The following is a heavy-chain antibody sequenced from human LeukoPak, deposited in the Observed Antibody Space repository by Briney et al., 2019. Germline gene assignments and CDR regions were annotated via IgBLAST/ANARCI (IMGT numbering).Heavy chain of an antibody. Sequence: SETLSLTCAVYGGSFSGYYCSWIRQPPGKGLEWIGEINHSGSTNYNPSLKSRVTISVDTSKNQFSLELSSVTAADTAVYYCARVKTAVAAYYYYGMDVWGQGTTVTVSS. D-gene: IGHD6-19*01. J-gene: IGHJ6*02. CDR1: GGSFSGYY. CDR2: INHSGST. CDR3: ARVKTAVAAYYYYGMDV. V-gene: IGHV4-34*01.